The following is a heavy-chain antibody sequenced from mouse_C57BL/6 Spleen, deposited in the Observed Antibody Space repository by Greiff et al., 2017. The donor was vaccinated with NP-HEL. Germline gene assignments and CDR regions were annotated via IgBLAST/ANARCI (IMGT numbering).Heavy chain of an antibody. CDR2: INPSSGYT. Sequence: LVESGAELARPGASVKMSCKASGYTFTSYTMHWVKQRPGQGLEWIGYINPSSGYTKYNQKFKDKATLTADKSSSTAYMQLSSLTSEDSAVYYCARVYGNYYYAMDYWGQGTSVTVSS. V-gene: IGHV1-4*01. J-gene: IGHJ4*01. CDR1: GYTFTSYT. D-gene: IGHD2-1*01. CDR3: ARVYGNYYYAMDY.